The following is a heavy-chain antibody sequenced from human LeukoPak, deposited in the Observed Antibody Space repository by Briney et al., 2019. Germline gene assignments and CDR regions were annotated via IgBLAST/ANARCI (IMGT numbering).Heavy chain of an antibody. Sequence: GESLKISCKGSGYSFTSYWIGWVHQMPGKGLEWMGIIYPGDSDTRYSPSFQGQVTISADKSISTAYLQWSSLKASDTAMYYCARRGYCSSTSCYTFGYYFDYWGQGTLVTVSS. CDR3: ARRGYCSSTSCYTFGYYFDY. J-gene: IGHJ4*02. D-gene: IGHD2-2*02. CDR2: IYPGDSDT. CDR1: GYSFTSYW. V-gene: IGHV5-51*07.